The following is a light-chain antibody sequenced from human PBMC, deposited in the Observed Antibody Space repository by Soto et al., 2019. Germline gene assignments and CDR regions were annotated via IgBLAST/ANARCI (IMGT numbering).Light chain of an antibody. V-gene: IGKV1-39*01. CDR3: QHSYTVPIA. CDR1: QDIIRH. CDR2: AAS. Sequence: DIQMTQSPSSVSASVGDGVTITCRASQDIIRHLNWYQHKPGRAPRLLIYAASTLQSGVPSRFTGSGSGTEFTLTISGLQPEDFATYYCQHSYTVPIAFGQGTRLEIK. J-gene: IGKJ5*01.